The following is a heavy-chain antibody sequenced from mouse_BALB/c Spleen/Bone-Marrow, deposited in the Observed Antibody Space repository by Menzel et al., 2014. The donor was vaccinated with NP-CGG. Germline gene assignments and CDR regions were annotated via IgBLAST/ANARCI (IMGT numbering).Heavy chain of an antibody. CDR3: TRDNWDY. Sequence: QVQLQQPGGELVRPGASVKLSCKASGYTFTSYWINWVKQRPGQGLEWIGNIFPSETYTNYNQKFKDKATLTVDKSSSTAYMQLSSPTSEDSAVYYCTRDNWDYWGQGTTLTVSS. CDR1: GYTFTSYW. D-gene: IGHD4-1*01. J-gene: IGHJ2*01. CDR2: IFPSETYT. V-gene: IGHV1-69*02.